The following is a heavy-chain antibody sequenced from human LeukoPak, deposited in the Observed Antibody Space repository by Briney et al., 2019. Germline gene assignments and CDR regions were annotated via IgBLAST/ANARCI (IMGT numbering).Heavy chain of an antibody. CDR3: ARDRSYYDSSGNGGFDY. J-gene: IGHJ4*02. V-gene: IGHV3-30-3*01. D-gene: IGHD3-22*01. Sequence: GRSLRLSCAASGITFSSYAMHWVRQAPGKGLEWVAVISYDGSNKYYADSVKGRFTISRDNSKNTLYLQMNSLRAEDTAVYYCARDRSYYDSSGNGGFDYWGQGTLVTVSS. CDR2: ISYDGSNK. CDR1: GITFSSYA.